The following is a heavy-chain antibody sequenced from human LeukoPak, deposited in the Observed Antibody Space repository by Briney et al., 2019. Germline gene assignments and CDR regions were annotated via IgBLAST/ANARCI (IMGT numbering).Heavy chain of an antibody. J-gene: IGHJ5*02. V-gene: IGHV3-64*01. Sequence: PGGSLRLSCAASGFTFSSYAMHRVRQAPGKGLEYVSAISSNGGSTYYANSVKGRFTISRDNSKNTLYLQMGSLRAEDMAVYYCARALGSSWYPGWFDPWGQGTLVTVSS. D-gene: IGHD6-13*01. CDR1: GFTFSSYA. CDR2: ISSNGGST. CDR3: ARALGSSWYPGWFDP.